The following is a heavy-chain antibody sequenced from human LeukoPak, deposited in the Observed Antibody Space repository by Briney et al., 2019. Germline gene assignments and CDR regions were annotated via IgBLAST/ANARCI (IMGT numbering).Heavy chain of an antibody. J-gene: IGHJ4*02. CDR2: IKEDGSET. Sequence: GGSLRLSCAASGFTFSNYWMSWVRQAPGKGPEWMGNIKEDGSETYYVDSVKGRFTISRDNAQNPLYLHMHSLRVEDTAVYYCARDPYVSNFDYWGQGTLVTVSS. V-gene: IGHV3-7*03. CDR1: GFTFSNYW. D-gene: IGHD3-10*02. CDR3: ARDPYVSNFDY.